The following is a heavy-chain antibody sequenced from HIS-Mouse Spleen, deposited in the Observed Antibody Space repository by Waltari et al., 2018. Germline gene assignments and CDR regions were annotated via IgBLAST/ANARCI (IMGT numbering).Heavy chain of an antibody. D-gene: IGHD6-13*01. CDR1: GGSISSSSYY. CDR3: AREIPYSSSWYDWYFDL. J-gene: IGHJ2*01. CDR2: IYYSGST. V-gene: IGHV4-39*07. Sequence: QLQLQESGPGRVKPSETLSLTCTCAGGSISSSSYYWGWIRQPPGKGLEWIGSIYYSGSTYYNPSLKSRVTISVDTSKNQFSLKLSSVTAADTAVYYCAREIPYSSSWYDWYFDLWGRGTLVTVSS.